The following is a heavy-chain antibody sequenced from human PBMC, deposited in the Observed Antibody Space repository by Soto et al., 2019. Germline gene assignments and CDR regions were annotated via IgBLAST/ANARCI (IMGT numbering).Heavy chain of an antibody. CDR2: IYYSGST. Sequence: QVQLQESGPGLVKPSQTLSLTCTVSGGSISSGGYYWSWIRQHPGKGLEWIGYIYYSGSTYYNPSLKSRVTRSVDTSKNQFSLKLSSVTAADTAVYYCARDRVYYDSSGYYYVGWFDPWGQGTLVTVSS. CDR3: ARDRVYYDSSGYYYVGWFDP. CDR1: GGSISSGGYY. V-gene: IGHV4-31*03. J-gene: IGHJ5*02. D-gene: IGHD3-22*01.